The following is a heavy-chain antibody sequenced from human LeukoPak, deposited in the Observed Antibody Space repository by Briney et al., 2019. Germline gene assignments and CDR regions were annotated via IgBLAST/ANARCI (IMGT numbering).Heavy chain of an antibody. V-gene: IGHV3-66*04. D-gene: IGHD3-22*01. CDR2: IYSGGST. J-gene: IGHJ1*01. Sequence: PGGSLRLSCAASGFTVSSNYMSWVRQAPGKGLEWVSVIYSGGSTYYADSVKGRFTISRDNSKNTLYLQMNSLRAEDTAVYCCAGHYDSSGYTYWGQGTLVTVSS. CDR3: AGHYDSSGYTY. CDR1: GFTVSSNY.